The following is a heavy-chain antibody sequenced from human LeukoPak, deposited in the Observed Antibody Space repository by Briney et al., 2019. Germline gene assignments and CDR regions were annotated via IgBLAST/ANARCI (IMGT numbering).Heavy chain of an antibody. V-gene: IGHV3-30*02. D-gene: IGHD2-2*01. J-gene: IGHJ4*02. CDR2: IRYDGSNK. CDR3: AAPGVPAATYYFDY. CDR1: GFTFSTYG. Sequence: GGSLRLSCAASGFTFSTYGMHWVRQAPGKGLEWVAFIRYDGSNKYYADSVKGRFTISRDNSKNTVYLQMNSLRAEDTAVYYCAAPGVPAATYYFDYWGQGTLSPSPQ.